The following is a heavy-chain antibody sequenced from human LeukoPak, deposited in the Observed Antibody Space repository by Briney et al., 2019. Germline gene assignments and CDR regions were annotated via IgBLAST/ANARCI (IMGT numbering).Heavy chain of an antibody. V-gene: IGHV3-21*01. CDR2: ISSSSSYI. J-gene: IGHJ4*02. Sequence: GGSLRLSCAASGFTFSSYSMNWVRQAPGKGLEWVSSISSSSSYIYYADSVKGRFTISRDNAKNSLYLQMNSLRAEDTAVYYCATPFIVVVPPAQPPRTDYWGQGTLVTVSS. CDR1: GFTFSSYS. CDR3: ATPFIVVVPPAQPPRTDY. D-gene: IGHD2-2*01.